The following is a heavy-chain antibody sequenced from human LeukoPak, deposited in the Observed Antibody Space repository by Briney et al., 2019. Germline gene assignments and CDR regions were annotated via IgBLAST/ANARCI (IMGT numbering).Heavy chain of an antibody. D-gene: IGHD3-10*01. Sequence: GGSLRLSCAASGFTFSSYAMSWVRQAPGKGLEWVSAISGSGGSTYYADSVKGRFTISRDNAKNSLYLQMNSLRAEDTAVYYCAREIGGSGSYYTFTEHKDYWGQGTLVTVSS. V-gene: IGHV3-23*01. CDR2: ISGSGGST. CDR1: GFTFSSYA. CDR3: AREIGGSGSYYTFTEHKDY. J-gene: IGHJ4*02.